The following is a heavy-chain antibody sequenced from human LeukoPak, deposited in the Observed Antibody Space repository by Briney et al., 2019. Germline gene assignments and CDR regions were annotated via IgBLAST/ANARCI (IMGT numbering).Heavy chain of an antibody. V-gene: IGHV3-74*01. Sequence: GGSLRLSCAASGFTFSSYWMHWVRQAPGKGLVWVSRITSDGSSTSYADSVKGRFTISRDNAKNTLYLQMNSLRAEDTAVYYCARLWYSYGYADYWGQGTLVTVSS. CDR2: ITSDGSST. CDR3: ARLWYSYGYADY. J-gene: IGHJ4*02. CDR1: GFTFSSYW. D-gene: IGHD5-18*01.